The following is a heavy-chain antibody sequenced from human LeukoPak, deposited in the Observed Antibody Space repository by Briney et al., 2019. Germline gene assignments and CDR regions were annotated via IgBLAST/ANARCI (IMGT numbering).Heavy chain of an antibody. CDR3: ARLAGTD. Sequence: PSETPSLTCTVSGGSISSYYWSWIRQPPGKGLEWIGYIYYSGSTNYNPSLKSRVTISVDTSKNQFSLKLSSVTAADTAVYYCARLAGTDWGQGTLVTVSS. D-gene: IGHD6-13*01. CDR1: GGSISSYY. V-gene: IGHV4-59*01. CDR2: IYYSGST. J-gene: IGHJ4*02.